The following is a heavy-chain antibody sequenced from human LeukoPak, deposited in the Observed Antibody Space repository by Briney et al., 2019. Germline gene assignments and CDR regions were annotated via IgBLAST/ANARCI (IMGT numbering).Heavy chain of an antibody. J-gene: IGHJ3*02. CDR1: GFTFSSYG. Sequence: PGGSLRLSCAASGFTFSSYGMHWVRQAPGKGLEWVAVLSYDESNKYYADSVKGRFTISRGNSKNTLYLQMDSLRAEDTAVYYCAKEAVNYYDSSGYFDDAFDIWGQGTMVTVSS. V-gene: IGHV3-30*18. CDR3: AKEAVNYYDSSGYFDDAFDI. CDR2: LSYDESNK. D-gene: IGHD3-22*01.